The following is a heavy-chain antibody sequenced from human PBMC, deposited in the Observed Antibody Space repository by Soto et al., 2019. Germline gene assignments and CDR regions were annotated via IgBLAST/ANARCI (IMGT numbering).Heavy chain of an antibody. CDR2: INHSGST. CDR3: ARGYGYYSAYYFDY. V-gene: IGHV4-34*01. J-gene: IGHJ4*02. CDR1: GWSFSGYY. D-gene: IGHD5-18*01. Sequence: SETLSLTCSVYGWSFSGYYWSWIRQPPGKGLEWIGEINHSGSTNYNPSLKSRVTISVDTSKNQFSLKLSSVTAADTAVYYCARGYGYYSAYYFDYWGQGTLVTVSS.